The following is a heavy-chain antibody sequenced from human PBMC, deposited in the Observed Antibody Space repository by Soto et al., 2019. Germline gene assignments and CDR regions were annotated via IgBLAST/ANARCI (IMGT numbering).Heavy chain of an antibody. CDR1: GGTFSSYA. J-gene: IGHJ6*02. CDR3: ARERDCSGGSCYRYYYGMDV. Sequence: QVQLVQSGAEVKKTGSSVKGSCKASGGTFSSYAISWVRQAPGQGLEWMGGIIPIFGTANYAQKFQGRVTITADESTSTAYMELSSLRSEDAAVYYCARERDCSGGSCYRYYYGMDVWGQGTTVTVSS. D-gene: IGHD2-15*01. V-gene: IGHV1-69*01. CDR2: IIPIFGTA.